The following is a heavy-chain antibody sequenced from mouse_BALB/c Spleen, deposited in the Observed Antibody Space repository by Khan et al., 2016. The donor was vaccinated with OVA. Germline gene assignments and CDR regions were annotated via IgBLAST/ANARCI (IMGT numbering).Heavy chain of an antibody. CDR3: ATRDTVSKRDAMDY. V-gene: IGHV1S132*01. CDR1: GYIFTSYW. Sequence: QVQLQESGAELVRPGASLKLSCTTSGYIFTSYWIHCLKQRFGQGLEWIARIYPGTGSTYYNETLKGRATLTADQSSSIAYMQLSSLASEDSAVYYTATRDTVSKRDAMDYWGQGTSDTVSS. J-gene: IGHJ4*01. CDR2: IYPGTGST. D-gene: IGHD3-3*01.